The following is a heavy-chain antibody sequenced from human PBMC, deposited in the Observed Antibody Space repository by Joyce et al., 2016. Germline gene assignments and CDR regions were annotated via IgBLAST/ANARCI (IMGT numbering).Heavy chain of an antibody. CDR1: GFIFSNFW. J-gene: IGHJ4*02. CDR2: IKFDLSEK. D-gene: IGHD6-6*01. Sequence: EVQLVESGGDLVQPGGSLRLSCAASGFIFSNFWMSWARQGPGKGVEWVATIKFDLSEKHYLDSVRGRFTISRDNGKNSLYLQMNSLRAEDTAMYYCARGSALTDYWGQGTLVAVSS. CDR3: ARGSALTDY. V-gene: IGHV3-7*03.